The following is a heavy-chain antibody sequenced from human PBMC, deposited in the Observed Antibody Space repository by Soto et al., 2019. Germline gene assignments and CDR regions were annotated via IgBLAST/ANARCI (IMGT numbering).Heavy chain of an antibody. CDR3: ARGGNIVIMLAAPFGL. D-gene: IGHD2-15*01. CDR2: INHSGTI. CDR1: NGSLRDYY. J-gene: IGHJ4*02. V-gene: IGHV4-34*01. Sequence: QVKLEQWGAGLLKPSETLSLTCGVFNGSLRDYYWSWIRQPPGQGLEWIGEINHSGTINYNPSLRSRVTISRDTSENQFSLNLGSVTAADTAVYYCARGGNIVIMLAAPFGLWGQGTLVTVSS.